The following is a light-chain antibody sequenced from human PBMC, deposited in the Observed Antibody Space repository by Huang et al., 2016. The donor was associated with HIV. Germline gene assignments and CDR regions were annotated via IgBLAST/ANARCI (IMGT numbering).Light chain of an antibody. CDR1: QCVSGAY. J-gene: IGKJ1*01. CDR3: QQYGSSPT. V-gene: IGKV3-20*01. CDR2: GAS. Sequence: EIVLTQSPGTLSVSPGERATLSCRASQCVSGAYLAWYQQRPGQAPRRLIYGASSRATGIPDRFSGSGSGTDFTLTISRLESEDFAVYYCQQYGSSPTFGQGTKVDIK.